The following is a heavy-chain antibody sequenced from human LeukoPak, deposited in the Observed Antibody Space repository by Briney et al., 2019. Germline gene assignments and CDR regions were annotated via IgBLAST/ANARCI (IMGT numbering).Heavy chain of an antibody. CDR1: GFTFSSYD. CDR3: ARVNSGSSHYYYYYGMDV. V-gene: IGHV3-30-3*01. Sequence: GGSLRLSCAASGFTFSSYDMHWVRQAPGKGLEWVAVISYDGSNKYYADSVKGRFTISRDNSKNTLYLQMNSLRAEDTAVYYCARVNSGSSHYYYYYGMDVWGQGTTVTVSS. J-gene: IGHJ6*02. D-gene: IGHD3-10*01. CDR2: ISYDGSNK.